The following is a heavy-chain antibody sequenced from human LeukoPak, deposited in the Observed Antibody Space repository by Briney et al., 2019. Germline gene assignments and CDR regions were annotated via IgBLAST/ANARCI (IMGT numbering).Heavy chain of an antibody. CDR1: GGSISSYY. CDR2: IYYSGST. CDR3: ARDGDYTGMDV. Sequence: SETLSLTCTVSGGSISSYYWSWIRQPPGKGLEWNGYIYYSGSTNYNPSLKSRVTISVDTSKNQFSLKLSSVTAADTAVYYCARDGDYTGMDVWGQGTTVTVSS. D-gene: IGHD3-16*01. J-gene: IGHJ6*02. V-gene: IGHV4-59*01.